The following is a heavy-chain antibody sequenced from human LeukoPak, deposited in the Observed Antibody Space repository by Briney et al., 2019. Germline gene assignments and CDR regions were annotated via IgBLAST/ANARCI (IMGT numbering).Heavy chain of an antibody. D-gene: IGHD4-11*01. V-gene: IGHV1-2*06. CDR1: GYTFTGSY. CDR2: INPNSGGT. J-gene: IGHJ4*02. CDR3: ARGLENFDC. Sequence: ASVKVSCKASGYTFTGSYMHWVRQAPGQGLEWVGRINPNSGGTSFAQKFQGSVTMTRDTSISTAYVKLSRLRSDDTAVYYCARGLENFDCWGQGTLVTVSS.